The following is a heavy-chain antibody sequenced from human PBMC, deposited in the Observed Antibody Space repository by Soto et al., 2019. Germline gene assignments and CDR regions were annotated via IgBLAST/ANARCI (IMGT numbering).Heavy chain of an antibody. V-gene: IGHV3-30-3*01. CDR3: ARDQTGITTAGGGRIDH. CDR2: VSFDGSNK. Sequence: QVQLVESGGGVVQPGRSLRLSCAASGFTFSTHAMHWVRQAPGKGLKCVAIVSFDGSNKYYAHSVKGRFTISRDNSKNTLYLQMSGLTPEDTAFYYCARDQTGITTAGGGRIDHWGQGSLVTVSS. CDR1: GFTFSTHA. D-gene: IGHD6-13*01. J-gene: IGHJ4*02.